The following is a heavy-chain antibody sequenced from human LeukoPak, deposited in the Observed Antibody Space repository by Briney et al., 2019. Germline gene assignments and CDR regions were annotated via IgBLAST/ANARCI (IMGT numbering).Heavy chain of an antibody. CDR3: ARETGGRSWMELPGSRKFDP. CDR1: GGSFSGYY. V-gene: IGHV4-34*01. J-gene: IGHJ5*02. D-gene: IGHD1-26*01. Sequence: SETLSLTCAVYGGSFSGYYWSWIRQPPGKGLEWIGEINHSGSTNYNPSLKSRVTISVDTSKNQFSLRLSSVTAADTAVYYCARETGGRSWMELPGSRKFDPWGQGTLVTVSP. CDR2: INHSGST.